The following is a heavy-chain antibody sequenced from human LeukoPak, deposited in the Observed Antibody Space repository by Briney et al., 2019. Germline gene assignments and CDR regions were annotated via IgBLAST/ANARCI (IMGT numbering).Heavy chain of an antibody. CDR2: ISAYNGNT. CDR3: ARDDRYCSGGSCYEDY. CDR1: GYTFTSYA. Sequence: GASVKVSCKASGYTFTSYAMHWVRQAPGQRLEWMGWISAYNGNTNYAQKLQGRVTMTTDTSTSTAYMELRSLRSDDTAVYYCARDDRYCSGGSCYEDYWGQGTLVTVSS. J-gene: IGHJ4*02. V-gene: IGHV1-18*01. D-gene: IGHD2-15*01.